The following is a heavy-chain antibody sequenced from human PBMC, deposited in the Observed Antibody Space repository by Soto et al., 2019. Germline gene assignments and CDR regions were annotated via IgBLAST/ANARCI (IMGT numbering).Heavy chain of an antibody. Sequence: DVEVVESGGGLVQPGGSLRLSCAASGFSVSVYYMTWLRQAPGKGLEWVSAIYSDGSTYYADSVNGRFTLSRDKSKNTLYLQMNSLRAEDTAMYYCARIDSGSFSVWGQGTTVTVSS. CDR2: IYSDGST. CDR1: GFSVSVYY. V-gene: IGHV3-66*01. D-gene: IGHD1-26*01. CDR3: ARIDSGSFSV. J-gene: IGHJ6*02.